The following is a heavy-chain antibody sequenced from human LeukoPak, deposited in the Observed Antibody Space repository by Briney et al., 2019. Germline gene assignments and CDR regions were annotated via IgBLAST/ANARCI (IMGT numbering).Heavy chain of an antibody. Sequence: SVKVSCKVSGGSFSTYAINWVRQAPGQGLEWMGRIIPLLGTANYAQKFQGSVTFTADKSTSTAYMELSSLISEDTAVYYCWKFGGYEERGDDYWGQGTLVTVSS. J-gene: IGHJ4*02. CDR2: IIPLLGTA. V-gene: IGHV1-69*04. D-gene: IGHD5-12*01. CDR3: WKFGGYEERGDDY. CDR1: GGSFSTYA.